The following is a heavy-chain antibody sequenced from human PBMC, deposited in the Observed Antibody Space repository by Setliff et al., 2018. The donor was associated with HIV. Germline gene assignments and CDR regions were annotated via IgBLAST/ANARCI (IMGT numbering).Heavy chain of an antibody. CDR2: INHSGST. V-gene: IGHV4-34*01. CDR1: GGSFSGYY. CDR3: ARDAGNYYAFDI. Sequence: SETLSLTCAVYGGSFSGYYWNWIRQPPGKGLEWIGEINHSGSTNYNPSLKSRVTISVDTSKNQFSLKLISVTAADTAVYYCARDAGNYYAFDIWGQGTMVTGSS. D-gene: IGHD1-26*01. J-gene: IGHJ3*02.